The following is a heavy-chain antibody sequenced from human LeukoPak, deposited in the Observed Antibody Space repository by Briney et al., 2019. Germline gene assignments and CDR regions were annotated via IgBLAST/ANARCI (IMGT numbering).Heavy chain of an antibody. CDR3: AREPLARGYSGYDGGDTFDY. D-gene: IGHD5-12*01. V-gene: IGHV4-4*07. CDR2: IYTSGST. CDR1: GGSISSYY. J-gene: IGHJ4*02. Sequence: SSETLSLACTVSGGSISSYYWSWIRQPAGKGLEWIGRIYTSGSTNYNPSLKSRVTMSVDTSKDQFSLKLSSVTATDTAVYYCAREPLARGYSGYDGGDTFDYWGQGTLVTVSS.